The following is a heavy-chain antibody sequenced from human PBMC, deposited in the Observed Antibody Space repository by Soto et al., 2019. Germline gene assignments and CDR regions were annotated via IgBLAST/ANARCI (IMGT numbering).Heavy chain of an antibody. J-gene: IGHJ4*02. CDR1: GYAFRNYW. CDR3: GRQGGDGYHLDY. D-gene: IGHD2-21*01. CDR2: IDPTDSFT. Sequence: TLQPLKISWEGAGYAFRNYWINRVRQVSGKGIEWTGRIDPTDSFTKYSPSFQGNVTFSVDKSTSTAYVQWSSLKASDTAMYYCGRQGGDGYHLDYWGQGTLVTVSS. V-gene: IGHV5-10-1*01.